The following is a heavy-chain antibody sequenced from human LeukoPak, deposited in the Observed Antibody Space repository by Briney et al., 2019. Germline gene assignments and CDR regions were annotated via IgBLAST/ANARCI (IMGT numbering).Heavy chain of an antibody. CDR3: ARHVGSTYYDFWSGSNFDY. J-gene: IGHJ4*02. V-gene: IGHV4-39*01. D-gene: IGHD3-3*01. Sequence: SETLSLTCTVSGGSISSSSYYWGWIRQPPGKGLERIGSIYYSGSTYYNPSLKSRVTISVDASKNQVSRKLSSVTAADTAVYYCARHVGSTYYDFWSGSNFDYWGQGTLVTVSS. CDR1: GGSISSSSYY. CDR2: IYYSGST.